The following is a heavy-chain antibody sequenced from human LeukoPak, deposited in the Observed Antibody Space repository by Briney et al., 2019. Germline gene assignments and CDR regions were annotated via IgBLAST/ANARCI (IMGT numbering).Heavy chain of an antibody. D-gene: IGHD1-26*01. CDR1: GFTVTSNY. Sequence: GGSLRLSCAASGFTVTSNYMSWVRQAPGEGLEWVSVIYSGGSSYYADSVKGRFTISRDNSKNTLYLQMNSLRAEDAAVYYCARNSGSYPYYFDYWGQGTLVTVSS. CDR2: IYSGGSS. V-gene: IGHV3-66*02. J-gene: IGHJ4*02. CDR3: ARNSGSYPYYFDY.